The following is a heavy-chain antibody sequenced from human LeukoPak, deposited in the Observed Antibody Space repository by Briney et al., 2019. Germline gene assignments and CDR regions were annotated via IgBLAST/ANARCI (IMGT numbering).Heavy chain of an antibody. CDR2: INPSGGST. D-gene: IGHD1-26*01. CDR3: TRESGSYHGNDY. V-gene: IGHV1-46*01. J-gene: IGHJ4*02. Sequence: ASVKVSCKASGYTFTSYYMHWVRQAPGQGLEWMGIINPSGGSTSYAQKFQGRVTMTGDTSISTAYMELSSLRSDDTAVYYCTRESGSYHGNDYWGQGTLVTVSS. CDR1: GYTFTSYY.